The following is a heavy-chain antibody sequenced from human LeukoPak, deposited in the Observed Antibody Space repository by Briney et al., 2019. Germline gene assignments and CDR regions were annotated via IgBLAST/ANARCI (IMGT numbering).Heavy chain of an antibody. CDR3: ARVSPSGGSCYDY. CDR1: GGTFSSYA. J-gene: IGHJ4*02. D-gene: IGHD2-15*01. CDR2: ISAYNGNT. V-gene: IGHV1-18*01. Sequence: GASVKVSCKASGGTFSSYAISWVRQAPGQGLEWMGWISAYNGNTNYAQKLQGRVTMTTDTSTSTAYMELRSLRSDDTAVYYCARVSPSGGSCYDYWGQGTLVTVSS.